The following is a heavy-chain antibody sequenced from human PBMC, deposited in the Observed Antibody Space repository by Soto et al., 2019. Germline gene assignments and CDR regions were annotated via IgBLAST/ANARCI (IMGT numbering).Heavy chain of an antibody. CDR1: GFPFSAFA. V-gene: IGHV1-3*01. CDR2: INPGTGDT. D-gene: IGHD1-26*01. CDR3: ARAAGSCQLLSYWFDP. Sequence: QVQLVQSGAEVKKPGASVRVSCTASGFPFSAFAIHWVRQAPGQGLEWMGWINPGTGDTKYSQRIQGRATFTRDTSASTVFLELGSLTSEDTAVDVCARAAGSCQLLSYWFDPWGHGALVTVSS. J-gene: IGHJ5*02.